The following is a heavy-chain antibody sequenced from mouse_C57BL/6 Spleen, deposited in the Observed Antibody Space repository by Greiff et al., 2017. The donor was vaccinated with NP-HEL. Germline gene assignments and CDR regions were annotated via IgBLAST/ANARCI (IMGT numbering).Heavy chain of an antibody. D-gene: IGHD2-2*01. CDR2: IYPGDGDT. Sequence: QVQLQQSGPELVKPGASVKISCKASGYAFSSSWMNWVKQRPGKGLEWIGRIYPGDGDTNYKGKFKGKATLTADKSSSTAYMQLSRLTSEDSAVYFGARESTMVTTGTDWGQGTTLTVSS. CDR1: GYAFSSSW. CDR3: ARESTMVTTGTD. V-gene: IGHV1-82*01. J-gene: IGHJ2*01.